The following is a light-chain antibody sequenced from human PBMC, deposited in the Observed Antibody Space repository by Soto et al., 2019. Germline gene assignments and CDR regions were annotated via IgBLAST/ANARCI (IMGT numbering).Light chain of an antibody. V-gene: IGKV1-39*01. CDR3: QQSYSTPACT. Sequence: DIQMTQSPSSLSASVGDRVTITCRASQSISSYLNWYQQKPGKAPKLLIYAASSLQSGVPSRFSGSGSGTDCTLTISSLQPEDFATYYCQQSYSTPACTFGQGTKVEIK. J-gene: IGKJ1*01. CDR2: AAS. CDR1: QSISSY.